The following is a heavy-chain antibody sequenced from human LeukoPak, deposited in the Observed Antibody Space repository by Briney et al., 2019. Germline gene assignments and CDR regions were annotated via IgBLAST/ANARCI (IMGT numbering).Heavy chain of an antibody. Sequence: GGSLRLSYAASGFTFDDYAMHWVRQGQGKGLEWVSGISWNSGNTAYADSVKGRFTISRDNAKNSLYLQMNSLRAEDTALYYCAKDFSYDSSGLLDYWGQGTLVTVSS. CDR1: GFTFDDYA. CDR3: AKDFSYDSSGLLDY. D-gene: IGHD3-22*01. CDR2: ISWNSGNT. V-gene: IGHV3-9*01. J-gene: IGHJ4*02.